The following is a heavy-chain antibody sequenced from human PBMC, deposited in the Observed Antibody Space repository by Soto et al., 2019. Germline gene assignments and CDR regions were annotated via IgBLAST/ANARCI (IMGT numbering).Heavy chain of an antibody. Sequence: EVQLVESGGGLVQPGGSLRLSCAASGVTVSSNYMSWVRQAPGKGLEWVSVIYSGGSTYYEDSVKGRFTISRDNSKKTLYLQMNSLRAEDTAVYYCARHGYNYGGGYFDYWGQGTLVTVSS. CDR1: GVTVSSNY. D-gene: IGHD5-18*01. CDR3: ARHGYNYGGGYFDY. V-gene: IGHV3-66*04. J-gene: IGHJ4*02. CDR2: IYSGGST.